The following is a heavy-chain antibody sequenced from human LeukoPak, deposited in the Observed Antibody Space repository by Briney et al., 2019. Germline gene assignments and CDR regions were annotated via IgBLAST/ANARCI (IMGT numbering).Heavy chain of an antibody. Sequence: SETLSLTCAVSGGSISGTNWWGWVRQPPGKGLEWIGEIYHRGSPNYNPSLKRRVTISVDKSKNQFSLKLSSVTAADTAVYYCARGGLYSGYGRIFDYWGQGTQVTVSS. D-gene: IGHD5-12*01. CDR1: GGSISGTNW. CDR3: ARGGLYSGYGRIFDY. V-gene: IGHV4-4*02. J-gene: IGHJ4*02. CDR2: IYHRGSP.